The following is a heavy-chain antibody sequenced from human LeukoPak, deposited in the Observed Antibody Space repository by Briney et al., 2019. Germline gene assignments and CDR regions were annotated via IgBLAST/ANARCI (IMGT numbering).Heavy chain of an antibody. CDR2: IRYDGSNR. CDR1: GFTFSNYG. J-gene: IGHJ3*02. CDR3: AKDVADSYGPSFAFDI. V-gene: IGHV3-30*02. D-gene: IGHD5-18*01. Sequence: GGSLRLSCAASGFTFSNYGMHWVRQAPGKGLEWVAFIRYDGSNRYYVDSVKGRFTISRDNSKNTLFLQMNSLRAEDTAVYYCAKDVADSYGPSFAFDIWGQGTMVTVSS.